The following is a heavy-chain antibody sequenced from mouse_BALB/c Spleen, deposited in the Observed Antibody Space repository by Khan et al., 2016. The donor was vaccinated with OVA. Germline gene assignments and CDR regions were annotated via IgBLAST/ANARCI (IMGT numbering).Heavy chain of an antibody. CDR2: ISYDGSN. D-gene: IGHD2-3*01. Sequence: EVQLQESGPGLVKPSQSLSLTCSVTGYSITSGYYWNWIRQFPGNKLEWMGYISYDGSNNYNPSLKNRISITRDTSKNQSFLKLNSVTTEDTATXYGARGYDGDYWFDYWGQGTLVTVSA. J-gene: IGHJ3*01. CDR3: ARGYDGDYWFDY. CDR1: GYSITSGYY. V-gene: IGHV3-6*02.